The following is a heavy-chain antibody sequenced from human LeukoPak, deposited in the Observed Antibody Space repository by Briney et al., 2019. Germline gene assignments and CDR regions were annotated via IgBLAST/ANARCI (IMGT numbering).Heavy chain of an antibody. V-gene: IGHV4-31*03. J-gene: IGHJ6*02. Sequence: PSQTLSLTCTVSGGSISSGGYYWSWIRQHPGKGLEWIGYIYYSGSTYYNPSLKSRVTISVDTSKNQFSLKLSSVTAADTAVYYCARRGLDFWSGYFGYGMDVWGQGTTVTVSS. CDR2: IYYSGST. CDR3: ARRGLDFWSGYFGYGMDV. CDR1: GGSISSGGYY. D-gene: IGHD3-3*01.